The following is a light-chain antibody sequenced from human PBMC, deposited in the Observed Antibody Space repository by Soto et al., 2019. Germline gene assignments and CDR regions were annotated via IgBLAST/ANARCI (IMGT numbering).Light chain of an antibody. V-gene: IGLV1-44*01. CDR3: AAWDDSLNGVV. CDR2: SDN. CDR1: SSNIGSNP. J-gene: IGLJ2*01. Sequence: QSVLTLPPSASGAPGQRVTISCSGSSSNIGSNPVSWYQQFPGTAPKLVIYSDNQRPSGVPDRFSGSKSGTSASLAISGLQSEDEADYYCAAWDDSLNGVVFGGGTQLTVL.